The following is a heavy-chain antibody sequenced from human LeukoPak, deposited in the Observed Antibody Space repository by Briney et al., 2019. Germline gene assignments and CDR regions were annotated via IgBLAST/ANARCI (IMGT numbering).Heavy chain of an antibody. J-gene: IGHJ4*02. V-gene: IGHV3-30*18. CDR2: ISYDGSNK. D-gene: IGHD6-13*01. CDR3: AKERAAAGTSFDY. CDR1: GLTFRSYG. Sequence: GRSLRLSCAASGLTFRSYGMHWVRQAPGKGLEWVAVISYDGSNKYYADSVKGRFTISRDNSKNTLYLQMNSLRAEDTAVYYCAKERAAAGTSFDYWGQGTLVTVSS.